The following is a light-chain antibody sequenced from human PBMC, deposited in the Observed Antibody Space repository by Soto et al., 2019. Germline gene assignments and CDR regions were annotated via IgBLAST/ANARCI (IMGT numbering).Light chain of an antibody. V-gene: IGKV3-15*01. CDR1: QSVSSN. CDR3: QQYNNWRT. Sequence: EIVMTQSPATLSVSPGERATLSCRASQSVSSNLAWYQQKPGQAPRLLIYGASTRATGIPARFSGSGSGTEFTLTISSLQSEDFAVYYGQQYNNWRTFGRGTKLEIK. J-gene: IGKJ2*01. CDR2: GAS.